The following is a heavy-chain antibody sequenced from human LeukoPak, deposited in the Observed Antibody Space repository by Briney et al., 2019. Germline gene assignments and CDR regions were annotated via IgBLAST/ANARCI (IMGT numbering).Heavy chain of an antibody. J-gene: IGHJ6*03. Sequence: SETLSLTCTVSGYSISSGYYWGWIRQRPGKGLEWIGSIYHSGSTYYNPSLKSRVTISVDTSKNQFSLKLSSVTAADTAVYYCARGDCSSTSCYRSDYYYYYYMDVWGKGTTVTVSS. CDR3: ARGDCSSTSCYRSDYYYYYYMDV. CDR1: GYSISSGYY. CDR2: IYHSGST. V-gene: IGHV4-38-2*02. D-gene: IGHD2-2*01.